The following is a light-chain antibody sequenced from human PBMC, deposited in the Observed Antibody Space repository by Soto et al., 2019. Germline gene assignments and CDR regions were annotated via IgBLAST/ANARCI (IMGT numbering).Light chain of an antibody. CDR2: DVS. J-gene: IGLJ7*01. CDR1: SSDVGSYNY. CDR3: SSYTTSNSYV. V-gene: IGLV2-14*03. Sequence: QSALTQPASVSGSPGQSITISFTGTSSDVGSYNYVSWYQQHPGKAPKPMIFDVSNRPSGVSIRFSGSKSGNTASLTISGLQAEDEADYYCSSYTTSNSYVFGSGTQLTVL.